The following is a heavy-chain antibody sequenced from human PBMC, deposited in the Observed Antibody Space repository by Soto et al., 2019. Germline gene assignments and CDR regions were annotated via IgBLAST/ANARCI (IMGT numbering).Heavy chain of an antibody. CDR1: GFIFSSYW. CDR2: IKQDGSEK. J-gene: IGHJ6*02. V-gene: IGHV3-7*03. D-gene: IGHD2-2*01. CDR3: AKTSVLLPAVTNRGAACIYYAFDA. Sequence: GGSLRLSCVASGFIFSSYWISWVRQAPGKGLEWVANIKQDGSEKKYVDSVKGRFTISRDNAKNSLYLQMNSLRAEDTAVYYCAKTSVLLPAVTNRGAACIYYAFDAWGQGTTVTFSS.